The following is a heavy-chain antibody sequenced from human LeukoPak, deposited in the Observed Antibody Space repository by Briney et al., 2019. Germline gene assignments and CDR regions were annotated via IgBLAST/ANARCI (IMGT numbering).Heavy chain of an antibody. D-gene: IGHD5-18*01. CDR1: GGSMSTYY. CDR3: ARDRAMVADWYFDL. J-gene: IGHJ2*01. CDR2: IYYSGTT. Sequence: SETLSLTCTVSGGSMSTYYWTWIRQPPGKGLEWIGYIYYSGTTNYNPSLKSRVTISVDTSKNQFSLKLSSVTAADSAVYYCARDRAMVADWYFDLWGRGTLVTVSS. V-gene: IGHV4-59*01.